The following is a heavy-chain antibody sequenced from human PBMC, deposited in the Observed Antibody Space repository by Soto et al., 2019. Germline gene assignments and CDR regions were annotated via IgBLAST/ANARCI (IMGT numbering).Heavy chain of an antibody. Sequence: VESLKISCKGSGYMFKGYWICWVLEMPVKGPEWMGIIFPRDSDTRYSPSFQGRVTISADESISAAFLQWNSLKASDSAIYYCVRGDVGDTFWGAFYFDLWGQGTQVTVSS. V-gene: IGHV5-51*01. CDR2: IFPRDSDT. CDR1: GYMFKGYW. D-gene: IGHD3-16*01. CDR3: VRGDVGDTFWGAFYFDL. J-gene: IGHJ4*02.